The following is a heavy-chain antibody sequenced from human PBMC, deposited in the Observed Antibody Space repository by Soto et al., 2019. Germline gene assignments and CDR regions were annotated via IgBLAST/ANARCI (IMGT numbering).Heavy chain of an antibody. Sequence: GGSLRLSCEASGFTFTNAWMNWVRQAPGQGLEWVGRIRSNSDGGTTDYAAPVKGGFSISRDDSKNTLYLQMNSLKTEDTAVYYCSTTKAGTNTFGILGQGTMVTVS. V-gene: IGHV3-15*07. CDR1: GFTFTNAW. CDR3: STTKAGTNTFGI. CDR2: IRSNSDGGTT. D-gene: IGHD1-7*01. J-gene: IGHJ3*02.